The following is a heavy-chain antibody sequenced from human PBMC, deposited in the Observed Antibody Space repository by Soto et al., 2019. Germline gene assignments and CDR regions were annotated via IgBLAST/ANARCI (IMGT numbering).Heavy chain of an antibody. CDR1: GGTFSSYT. V-gene: IGHV1-69*02. Sequence: ASVKVSCKASGGTFSSYTISWVRQAPGQGLEWMGRIIPILGIANYAQKFQGRVTITADKSTSTAYMELSSLRSEDTAVYYCASSPHPISRAGGNWFDPLGHGTLVTVSS. J-gene: IGHJ5*02. D-gene: IGHD2-2*01. CDR3: ASSPHPISRAGGNWFDP. CDR2: IIPILGIA.